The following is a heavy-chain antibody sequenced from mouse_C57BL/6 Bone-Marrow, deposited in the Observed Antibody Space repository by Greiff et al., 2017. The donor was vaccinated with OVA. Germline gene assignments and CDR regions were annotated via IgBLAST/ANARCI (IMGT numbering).Heavy chain of an antibody. J-gene: IGHJ2*01. D-gene: IGHD1-1*01. CDR2: ISYSGST. Sequence: EVNLVESGPGLAKPSQTLSLTCSVTGYSITSDYWNWIRKFPGNKLEYMGYISYSGSTYYNPSLKSRISITRDTSKNQYYLQLNSVTTEDTATYYCARYGKGYGSSGGGYFDYWGQGTTLTVSS. CDR1: GYSITSDY. CDR3: ARYGKGYGSSGGGYFDY. V-gene: IGHV3-8*01.